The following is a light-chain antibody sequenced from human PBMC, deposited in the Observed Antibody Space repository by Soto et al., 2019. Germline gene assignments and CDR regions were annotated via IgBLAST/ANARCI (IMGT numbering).Light chain of an antibody. V-gene: IGKV1-33*01. CDR3: QQYDYLPLT. CDR1: QGISDW. Sequence: IQVPQSTSTLPTSVGASVTMNGKASQGISDWLNWYQQKPGKAPKLLIYDAPNLETGVPSRFSGGGSGTDFTFTISSLQPEDIATYYCQQYDYLPLTFGGGTKVDIK. CDR2: DAP. J-gene: IGKJ4*01.